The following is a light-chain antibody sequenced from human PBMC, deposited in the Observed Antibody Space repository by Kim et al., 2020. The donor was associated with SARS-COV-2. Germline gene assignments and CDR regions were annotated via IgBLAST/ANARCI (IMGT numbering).Light chain of an antibody. Sequence: APGKTASITCGGKNIGTKNVHWYQQTPGQAPVMVIYNDSDRPSGIPERFSGSNSGNTATLTINRGEAGDEADYYCQVWDSSSDHWVFGGGTQLTVL. V-gene: IGLV3-21*04. CDR2: NDS. CDR3: QVWDSSSDHWV. J-gene: IGLJ3*02. CDR1: NIGTKN.